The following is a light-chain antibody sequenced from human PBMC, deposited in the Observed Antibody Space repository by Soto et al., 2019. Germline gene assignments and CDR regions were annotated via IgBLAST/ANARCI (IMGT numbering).Light chain of an antibody. Sequence: DIVLTQSPATLSLSPGERATLSCRASQSVSSYLAWYQRKPGQAPRLLIYDASNRATGIPARFSGSGSGTDFTLTISSLEPEDFAVYYCQQRSNWLFTFGPGTKVDIK. V-gene: IGKV3-11*01. CDR1: QSVSSY. CDR2: DAS. CDR3: QQRSNWLFT. J-gene: IGKJ3*01.